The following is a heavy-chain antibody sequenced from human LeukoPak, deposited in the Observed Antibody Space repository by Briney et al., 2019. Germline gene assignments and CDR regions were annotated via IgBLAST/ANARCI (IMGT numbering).Heavy chain of an antibody. CDR2: ITSSSSYI. Sequence: GGSLRLSCAASGFTFSSYSMNWVRQAPGKGLEWGSSITSSSSYIYYADSVKGRFTISRDNAKNSLYLQMNSLGDEDTAVYYCARDQGLLVVAGRFGYWGPGTLVTVSA. D-gene: IGHD6-19*01. CDR3: ARDQGLLVVAGRFGY. J-gene: IGHJ4*02. CDR1: GFTFSSYS. V-gene: IGHV3-21*01.